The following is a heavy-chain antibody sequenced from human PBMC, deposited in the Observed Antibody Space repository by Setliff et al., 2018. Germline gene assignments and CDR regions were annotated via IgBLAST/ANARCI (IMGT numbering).Heavy chain of an antibody. CDR3: ARADYSGSLHYFGC. CDR2: MNPNSGNT. D-gene: IGHD6-13*01. J-gene: IGHJ4*02. CDR1: GYTLTELS. Sequence: ASVKVSCKVSGYTLTELSRHWVRQATGQGLEWMGWMNPNSGNTGYAQKFQGRVTVTTDTFKNTGYMELRSLRSDDTAFYYCARADYSGSLHYFGCWGQGTLVTVSS. V-gene: IGHV1-8*01.